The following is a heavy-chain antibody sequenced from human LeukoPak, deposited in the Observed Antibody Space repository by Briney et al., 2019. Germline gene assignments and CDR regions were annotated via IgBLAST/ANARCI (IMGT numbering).Heavy chain of an antibody. CDR2: ISNNGGYT. V-gene: IGHV3-23*01. D-gene: IGHD3-22*01. CDR3: AKTMEYDSSGYYLGFDY. J-gene: IGHJ4*02. CDR1: GFTFSSSA. Sequence: GGSLRLSCAASGFTFSSSAMSWVRQAPGKGLEWVSAISNNGGYTYYADSVQGRFTISRDNSKNTLYLQMNSLRAEDTAVYYCAKTMEYDSSGYYLGFDYWGQGTLVTVSS.